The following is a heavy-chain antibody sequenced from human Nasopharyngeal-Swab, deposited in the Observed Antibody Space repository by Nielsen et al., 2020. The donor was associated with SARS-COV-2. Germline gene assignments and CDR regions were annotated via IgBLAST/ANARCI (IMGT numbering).Heavy chain of an antibody. CDR2: IKQDGSEK. Sequence: GGSLRLSCAASGFTFSSYWMSWVRQASGKGLEWVANIKQDGSEKYYVDSVKGRFTISRDNAKNSLYLQMNSLRAEDTAVYYCARDLPTYSDWFDPWGQGTLVTVSS. J-gene: IGHJ5*02. CDR3: ARDLPTYSDWFDP. V-gene: IGHV3-7*01. D-gene: IGHD2-21*01. CDR1: GFTFSSYW.